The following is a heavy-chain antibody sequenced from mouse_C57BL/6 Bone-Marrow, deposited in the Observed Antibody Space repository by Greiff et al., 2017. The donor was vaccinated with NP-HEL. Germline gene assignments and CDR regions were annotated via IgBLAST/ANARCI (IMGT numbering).Heavy chain of an antibody. CDR2: ISSGGSYT. Sequence: EVQLMESGGDLVKPGGSLKLSCAASGFTFSSYGMSWVRQTPDKRLEWVATISSGGSYTYYPDSVKGRFTISRDNAKNTLYLQMSSLKSEDTAMYYCARITTVVREYFDVWGTGTTVTVSS. D-gene: IGHD1-1*01. CDR1: GFTFSSYG. CDR3: ARITTVVREYFDV. J-gene: IGHJ1*03. V-gene: IGHV5-6*01.